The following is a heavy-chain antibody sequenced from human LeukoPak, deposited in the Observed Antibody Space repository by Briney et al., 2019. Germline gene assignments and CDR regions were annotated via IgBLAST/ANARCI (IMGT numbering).Heavy chain of an antibody. CDR1: GFTFSSYS. Sequence: GGSLRLSCAASGFTFSSYSMNWVRQAPGKGLEWVANIKQDGSEKYYVDSVKGRFTISRDNAKSSLYLQMNSLGAEDTAVYYCARGIVVLYWGQGTLVTVSS. D-gene: IGHD2-8*01. CDR3: ARGIVVLY. V-gene: IGHV3-7*01. J-gene: IGHJ4*02. CDR2: IKQDGSEK.